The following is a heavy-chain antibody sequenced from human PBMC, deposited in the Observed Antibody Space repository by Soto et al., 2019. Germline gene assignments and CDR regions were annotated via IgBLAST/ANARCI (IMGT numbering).Heavy chain of an antibody. J-gene: IGHJ6*02. Sequence: GESLKLSCQAPGYSFTSYWIGWVRPTPGKGLEWMGIILPDDADTRYSPSFEGHVAISADRSTHTAFLDWTSLEASDTAACFCTSHRCTKHYFYAADVWGQGTTVTVSS. V-gene: IGHV5-51*01. CDR2: ILPDDADT. CDR1: GYSFTSYW. CDR3: TSHRCTKHYFYAADV.